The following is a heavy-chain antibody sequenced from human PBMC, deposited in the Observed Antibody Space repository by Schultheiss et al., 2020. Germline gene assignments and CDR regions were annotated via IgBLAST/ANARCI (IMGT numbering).Heavy chain of an antibody. J-gene: IGHJ6*03. V-gene: IGHV3-7*01. CDR3: ARDNNIWGSYPGVDYMEV. Sequence: GESLKISCAASGFTFSSYAMSWVRQAPGKGLEWVANIKKDGSETYYVDSVKGRFTISRDNAKNSLYLQMNSLRAEDTAVYYCARDNNIWGSYPGVDYMEVWGKGTTVTVSS. D-gene: IGHD3-16*01. CDR1: GFTFSSYA. CDR2: IKKDGSET.